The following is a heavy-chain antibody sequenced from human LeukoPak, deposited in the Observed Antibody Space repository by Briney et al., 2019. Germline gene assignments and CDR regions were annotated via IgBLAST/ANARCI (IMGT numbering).Heavy chain of an antibody. CDR3: AKDTHIGYGDPSALYDY. Sequence: GGSLRLSCAASGFTFSSYSMNWVRQAPGKGLEWVTFIRYDGSNKYYADSVKGRFAISRDNSKNTLYLQMNSLRAEDTAVYYCAKDTHIGYGDPSALYDYWGQGTLVTVSS. V-gene: IGHV3-30*02. J-gene: IGHJ4*02. CDR2: IRYDGSNK. D-gene: IGHD4-17*01. CDR1: GFTFSSYS.